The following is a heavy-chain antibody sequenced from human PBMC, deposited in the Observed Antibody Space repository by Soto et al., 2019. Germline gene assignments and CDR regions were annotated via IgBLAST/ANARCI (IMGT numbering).Heavy chain of an antibody. V-gene: IGHV3-11*01. Sequence: GGSLRLSCAASGFTFSDYYMSWIRQAPGKGLEWVSYISSSGSPIYYADSVKGRFTISRDNAKNSLYLQMNSLRAEDTAVYYCARDRYCSGTSCYFYYYYGMDVWGQGTTVTVSS. J-gene: IGHJ6*02. CDR3: ARDRYCSGTSCYFYYYYGMDV. CDR1: GFTFSDYY. CDR2: ISSSGSPI. D-gene: IGHD2-2*01.